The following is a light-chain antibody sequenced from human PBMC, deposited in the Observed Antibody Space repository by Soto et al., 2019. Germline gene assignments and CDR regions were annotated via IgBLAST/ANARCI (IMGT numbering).Light chain of an antibody. J-gene: IGKJ5*01. CDR2: GAS. V-gene: IGKV3-20*01. CDR3: QQYDSSPFT. Sequence: EIVLTQSPGTLSLSPGERATLSCRASQSVSSSYLAWYQQKPGQAPWLLIYGASRRASGVPARFSGSGSGTDFTLTISGLEPEDFAVYYCQQYDSSPFTFGQGTRLDI. CDR1: QSVSSSY.